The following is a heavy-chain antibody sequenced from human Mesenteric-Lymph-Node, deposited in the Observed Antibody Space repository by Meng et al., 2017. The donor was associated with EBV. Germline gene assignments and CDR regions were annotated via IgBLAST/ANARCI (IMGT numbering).Heavy chain of an antibody. D-gene: IGHD2-15*01. CDR3: ARNVQSCGGSNCYHWFDP. CDR2: ICHSGGT. CDR1: GVSVTSNNW. Sequence: VPLQESCPALVEPLGPLAPTCTVSGVSVTSNNWWTWGRQPPGKGLEWIGKICHSGGTNYNPSLESRVTRSVDKSTNQFSLRVSSVTAADTAVYYCARNVQSCGGSNCYHWFDPWGQGTLVTVSS. V-gene: IGHV4-4*02. J-gene: IGHJ5*02.